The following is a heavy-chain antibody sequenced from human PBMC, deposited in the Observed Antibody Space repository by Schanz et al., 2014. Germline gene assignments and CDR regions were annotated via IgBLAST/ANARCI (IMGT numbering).Heavy chain of an antibody. CDR1: GFNFSSYS. CDR2: VSRSTPDI. J-gene: IGHJ4*02. V-gene: IGHV3-48*01. D-gene: IGHD1-26*01. Sequence: EVQLVQSGGGLVQPGGSLRLSCAASGFNFSSYSLNWVRQAPGKGLEWVSYVSRSTPDIYYADSVKGRFTMSRDNAENALYLQMNSLRAEDTGLYCCARGGSGSHYRLDYWGQGTLVTVSS. CDR3: ARGGSGSHYRLDY.